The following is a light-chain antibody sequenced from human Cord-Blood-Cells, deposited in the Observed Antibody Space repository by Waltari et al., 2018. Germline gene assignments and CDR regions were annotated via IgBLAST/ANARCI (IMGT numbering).Light chain of an antibody. CDR2: GAS. V-gene: IGKV4-1*01. CDR1: QSVLYSSNNKNN. J-gene: IGKJ2*01. CDR3: QQYYSTPYT. Sequence: DIVMTQSSDSLAVSLGERATIKCKSRQSVLYSSNNKNNLAWYQQKPGQHPKLLLYGASTRESGVPDRFSGSGSGSDFTRPISSLQAEDVAVYDCQQYYSTPYTFGQGTKLEIK.